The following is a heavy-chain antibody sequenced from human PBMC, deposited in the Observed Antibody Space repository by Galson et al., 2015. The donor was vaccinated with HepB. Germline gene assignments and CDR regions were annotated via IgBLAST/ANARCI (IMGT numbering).Heavy chain of an antibody. D-gene: IGHD3-9*01. CDR2: IVVGSGNT. Sequence: SVKVSCKASGFTFTSPAVQWVRQARGQRLEWIGWIVVGSGNTNYAQKFQERVTITRDMSTSTAYMELSSLRSEDTAVYYCSYYDILTGYYTPLQRDAFDIWGQGTMVTVSS. V-gene: IGHV1-58*01. J-gene: IGHJ3*02. CDR1: GFTFTSPA. CDR3: SYYDILTGYYTPLQRDAFDI.